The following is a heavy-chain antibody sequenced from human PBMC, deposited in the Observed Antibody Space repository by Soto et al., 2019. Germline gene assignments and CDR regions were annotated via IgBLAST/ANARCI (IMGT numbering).Heavy chain of an antibody. CDR3: AKPPTYYYDSSGYPFDY. J-gene: IGHJ4*02. Sequence: GSLRLSCSASGFPFSSYAMSWVRQAPGKGLEWVSAISGSGGSTYYADSVKGRFTISRDNSKNTLYLQMNSLRAEDTAVYYCAKPPTYYYDSSGYPFDYWGQGTLVTVSS. V-gene: IGHV3-23*01. CDR2: ISGSGGST. CDR1: GFPFSSYA. D-gene: IGHD3-22*01.